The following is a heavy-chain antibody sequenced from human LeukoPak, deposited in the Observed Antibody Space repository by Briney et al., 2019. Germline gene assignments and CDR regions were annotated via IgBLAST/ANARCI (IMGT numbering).Heavy chain of an antibody. CDR1: GGSISSSSYY. Sequence: SETLSLTCTVSGGSISSSSYYWGWIRQPPGKGLEWIGSIYHSGSIYYNPSLKSRVTISVDTSKNQFSLKLSSVTAADTAVYYCARGVARSSKFHFSYYFDYWGQGTLVTVSS. V-gene: IGHV4-39*07. CDR3: ARGVARSSKFHFSYYFDY. CDR2: IYHSGSI. D-gene: IGHD6-6*01. J-gene: IGHJ4*02.